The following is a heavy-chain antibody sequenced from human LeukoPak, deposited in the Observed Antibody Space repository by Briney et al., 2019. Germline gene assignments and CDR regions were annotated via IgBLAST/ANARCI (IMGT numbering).Heavy chain of an antibody. CDR1: GGSISSSSYY. Sequence: SETLSLTCTVSGGSISSSSYYWGWIRQPPGKGLEWIGSIYHSGSIYYNPSLKSRVTISVDTSKNQFSLKLSSVTAADTAVYYCARGVARSSKFHFSYYFDYWGQGTLVTVSS. V-gene: IGHV4-39*07. CDR3: ARGVARSSKFHFSYYFDY. CDR2: IYHSGSI. D-gene: IGHD6-6*01. J-gene: IGHJ4*02.